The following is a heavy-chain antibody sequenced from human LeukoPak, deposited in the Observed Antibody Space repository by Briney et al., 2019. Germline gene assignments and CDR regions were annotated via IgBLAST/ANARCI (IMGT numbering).Heavy chain of an antibody. CDR3: ARGPTYYDFWSGYPTPLYYFDY. J-gene: IGHJ4*02. V-gene: IGHV1-8*03. D-gene: IGHD3-3*01. CDR2: MNPNSGNT. CDR1: GYTFTSYD. Sequence: ASVKVSCKASGYTFTSYDINWVRQATGQGLEWMGWMNPNSGNTGYAQKFQGRVTITRNTSISTAYMELSSLRSEDTAVYYCARGPTYYDFWSGYPTPLYYFDYWGQGTLVTVSS.